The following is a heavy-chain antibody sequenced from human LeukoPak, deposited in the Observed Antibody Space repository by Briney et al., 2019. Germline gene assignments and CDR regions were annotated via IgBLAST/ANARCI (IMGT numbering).Heavy chain of an antibody. Sequence: SETLSLTCTVSGGSISTYYWGWIRQPPGKGLEWIGSIYHSGSTYYNPSLKSRVTISVDTSKNQFSLKLSSVTAADTAVYYCARSLPYYYDSSGYYHIDYWGQGTLVTVSS. CDR2: IYHSGST. CDR3: ARSLPYYYDSSGYYHIDY. V-gene: IGHV4-38-2*02. J-gene: IGHJ4*02. D-gene: IGHD3-22*01. CDR1: GGSISTYY.